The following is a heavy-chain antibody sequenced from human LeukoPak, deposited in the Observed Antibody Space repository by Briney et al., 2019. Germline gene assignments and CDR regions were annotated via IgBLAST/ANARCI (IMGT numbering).Heavy chain of an antibody. D-gene: IGHD2-2*01. J-gene: IGHJ3*02. CDR2: IYYSGST. V-gene: IGHV4-39*07. Sequence: SETLSLTCTVSGGSISSSSYYWGWIRQPPGKGLEWIGSIYYSGSTYYNPSPKSRVTISVDTSKNQFSLKLSSVTAADTAVYYCAKNCSSTSCYWNDAFDIWGQGTMVTVSS. CDR3: AKNCSSTSCYWNDAFDI. CDR1: GGSISSSSYY.